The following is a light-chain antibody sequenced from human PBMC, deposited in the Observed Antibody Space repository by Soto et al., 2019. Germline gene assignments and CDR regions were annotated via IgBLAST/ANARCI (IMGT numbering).Light chain of an antibody. CDR1: QGISSY. J-gene: IGKJ4*01. CDR3: LQDNNYPLT. CDR2: AAS. V-gene: IGKV1-9*01. Sequence: DIQLTQSAATLSASLGEGVTLPWRASQGISSYLAWYQQKPGKAPKLLIYAASTLQSGVPSRFSDSGSVTDVTLTITSLQPEDFATYYCLQDNNYPLTFGGGTKVDIK.